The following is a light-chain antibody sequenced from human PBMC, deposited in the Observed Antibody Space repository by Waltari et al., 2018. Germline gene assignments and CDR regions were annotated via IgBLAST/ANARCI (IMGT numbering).Light chain of an antibody. V-gene: IGLV2-14*03. CDR2: DVS. CDR3: NSYTSSSTLV. Sequence: QSALTQPASVSGSPGHSITISCTGTSSDVGGYDYVSWYQQHPGKAPKLMIYDVSNRPSGVSNRFSRSKSGNTASLTISGLQAEDEADYYCNSYTSSSTLVFGGGTKLTVL. J-gene: IGLJ2*01. CDR1: SSDVGGYDY.